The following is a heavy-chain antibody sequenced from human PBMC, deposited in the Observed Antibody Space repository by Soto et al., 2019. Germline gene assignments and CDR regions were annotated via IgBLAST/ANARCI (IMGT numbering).Heavy chain of an antibody. V-gene: IGHV4-39*01. CDR1: GSSINSSGYY. Sequence: PSDTLSLISTVSGSSINSSGYYWGWIRQPPGKGLEWIGRMFYGVSTYYNPSLKSRVSVSVDTSKNQFSLDLSSVIAADTAVYYCARLPSRHLADYCGHRTPVPVS. D-gene: IGHD3-3*02. J-gene: IGHJ4*01. CDR3: ARLPSRHLADY. CDR2: MFYGVST.